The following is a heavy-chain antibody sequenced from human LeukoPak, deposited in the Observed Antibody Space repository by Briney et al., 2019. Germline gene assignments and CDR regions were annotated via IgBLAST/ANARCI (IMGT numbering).Heavy chain of an antibody. V-gene: IGHV3-73*01. CDR1: GFTFSGSA. D-gene: IGHD2-2*01. CDR3: TRRYCSSASCFDNWFDP. Sequence: GGSLRLSCAASGFTFSGSAMHWVRQASGKGLEWVGRIRSKANSYATGYAASVRGRFTISRDDSKNTAYLQMNSLKTEDTAVYYCTRRYCSSASCFDNWFDPWGQGTLVTVSS. J-gene: IGHJ5*02. CDR2: IRSKANSYAT.